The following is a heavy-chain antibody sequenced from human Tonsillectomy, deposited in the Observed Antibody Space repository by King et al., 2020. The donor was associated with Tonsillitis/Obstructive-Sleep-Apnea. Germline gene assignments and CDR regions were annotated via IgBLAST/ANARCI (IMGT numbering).Heavy chain of an antibody. CDR3: ARGNKTAMGIGIDC. CDR1: GGSFSGFY. CDR2: INHSGST. D-gene: IGHD5-18*01. Sequence: VQLQQWGAGLLKPSETLSLTCAVYGGSFSGFYWSWIRQPPGKGLDWIGEINHSGSTNYNPSLKSRVTISVDTSKNQFSLKLSSLTAADTAVYYCARGNKTAMGIGIDCWGQGTLVTVSS. J-gene: IGHJ4*02. V-gene: IGHV4-34*01.